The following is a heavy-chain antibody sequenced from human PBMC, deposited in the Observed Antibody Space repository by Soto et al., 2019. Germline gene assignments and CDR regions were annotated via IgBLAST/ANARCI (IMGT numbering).Heavy chain of an antibody. V-gene: IGHV3-72*01. CDR2: SRNKVKSYTT. J-gene: IGHJ4*02. CDR3: SKVEGG. D-gene: IGHD1-26*01. Sequence: EEQLVESGGGLVQPGGSLTLSCAASGFSFSDYYMEWVRQAPGKGLEWVARSRNKVKSYTTDYAASVKGRFTISRDLSKNSLYLEMNNLKTEDTAVDYCSKVEGGWGQGTLVTVSS. CDR1: GFSFSDYY.